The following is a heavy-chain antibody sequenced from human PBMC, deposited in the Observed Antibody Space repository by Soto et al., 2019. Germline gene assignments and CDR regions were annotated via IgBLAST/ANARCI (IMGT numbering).Heavy chain of an antibody. D-gene: IGHD2-2*01. CDR2: IWFDGRKK. V-gene: IGHV3-33*01. Sequence: QMQLVESGGGVVQPGRSLRLSCAASGFTFRSYGIHWVRQAPGKGLEWVALIWFDGRKKYYVDSVKGRFAVSRDNSKNTLYLHMNRLRVEDPSVYYCARERLVPYVYGMDVWGQATTVTVSS. J-gene: IGHJ6*02. CDR1: GFTFRSYG. CDR3: ARERLVPYVYGMDV.